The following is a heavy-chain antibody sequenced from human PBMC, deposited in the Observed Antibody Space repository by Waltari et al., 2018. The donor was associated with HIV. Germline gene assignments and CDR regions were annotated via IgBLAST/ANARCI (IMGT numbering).Heavy chain of an antibody. V-gene: IGHV3-23*01. CDR3: AKDSSASLPKRNAFDI. CDR2: ISGSGGST. Sequence: EVQLLESGGGLVQPGGSLRLSCAASGFTFSSYAMSWVRQAPGKGLEWVSAISGSGGSTYYADAVKGRFTISRDNSKNTLYLQMNSLRAEDTAVYYCAKDSSASLPKRNAFDIWGQGTMVTVSS. CDR1: GFTFSSYA. D-gene: IGHD3-10*01. J-gene: IGHJ3*02.